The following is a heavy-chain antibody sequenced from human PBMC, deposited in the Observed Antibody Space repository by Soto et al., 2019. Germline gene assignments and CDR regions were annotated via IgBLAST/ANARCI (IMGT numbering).Heavy chain of an antibody. CDR2: ISAYNGNT. CDR3: AGGWFGEVVYYFDY. D-gene: IGHD3-10*01. J-gene: IGHJ4*02. CDR1: GYTFTSYA. V-gene: IGHV1-18*01. Sequence: QVQLVQHGAEVRKPGASVKVSCKASGYTFTSYAISWVRQAPGQGLEWMGWISAYNGNTNYAQKLQGRVTMTTDTSTSTAYMELRSLRSHDTAVYYCAGGWFGEVVYYFDYWGQGTLVTVSS.